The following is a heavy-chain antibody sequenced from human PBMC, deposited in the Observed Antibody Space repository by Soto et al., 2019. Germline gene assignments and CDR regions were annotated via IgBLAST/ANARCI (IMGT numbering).Heavy chain of an antibody. J-gene: IGHJ3*01. D-gene: IGHD3-3*01. CDR1: GDSISSYS. CDR2: IYNTGGT. CDR3: ARSRNDVWSGYHALTV. V-gene: IGHV4-59*01. Sequence: QVQLQESGPGLVKPSETLSLTCIVSGDSISSYSWTWIRQPPGKGLEWIGYIYNTGGTNSNPSLKSRVTISLDTSKNQFSLKLSSVTAADTAVYYCARSRNDVWSGYHALTVWGPGAVVTVSS.